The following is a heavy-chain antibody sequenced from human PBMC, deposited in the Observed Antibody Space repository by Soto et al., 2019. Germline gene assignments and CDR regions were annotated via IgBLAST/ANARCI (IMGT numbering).Heavy chain of an antibody. Sequence: GGSLRLSCNCSGFRFSEHAMTWVRQALGKGLEWVGFIRNTPYGGTTDYAASVRGRFTISRYDSESIAYLQMNSLKNEDSGVYYCSRGSFGYYGPWGPGTLVTVSS. CDR1: GFRFSEHA. D-gene: IGHD2-2*03. CDR3: SRGSFGYYGP. V-gene: IGHV3-49*04. J-gene: IGHJ5*02. CDR2: IRNTPYGGTT.